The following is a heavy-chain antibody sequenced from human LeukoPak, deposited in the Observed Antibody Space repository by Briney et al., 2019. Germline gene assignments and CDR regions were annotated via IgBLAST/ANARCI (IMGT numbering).Heavy chain of an antibody. CDR3: ARLPLGDDYGDLDYIDY. Sequence: GASVKVSCKASGYTFTSYGISWVRQAPGQGLEWTGWISAYNGNTNYAQKLQGRVTMTTDTSTSTAYMELRSLRSDDTAVYYCARLPLGDDYGDLDYIDYWGQGTLVTVSS. CDR2: ISAYNGNT. D-gene: IGHD4-17*01. CDR1: GYTFTSYG. J-gene: IGHJ4*02. V-gene: IGHV1-18*04.